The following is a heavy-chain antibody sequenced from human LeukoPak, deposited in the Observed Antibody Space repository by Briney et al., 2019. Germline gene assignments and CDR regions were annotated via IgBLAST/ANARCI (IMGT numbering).Heavy chain of an antibody. J-gene: IGHJ6*02. D-gene: IGHD6-19*01. CDR3: ARDELQWLPPYYYYYGMDV. V-gene: IGHV4-59*01. CDR1: GGSISSYY. CDR2: IYYSGST. Sequence: SGTLSLTCAVSGGSISSYYWSWIRQPPGKGLEWIGYIYYSGSTHYNPSLKSRVTMSVDTSKNQFSLKLSSVTAADTAVYYCARDELQWLPPYYYYYGMDVWGQGTTVTVSS.